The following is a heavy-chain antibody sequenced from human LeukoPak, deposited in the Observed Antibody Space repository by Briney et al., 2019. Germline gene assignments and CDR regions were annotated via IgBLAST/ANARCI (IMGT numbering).Heavy chain of an antibody. V-gene: IGHV3-48*03. CDR1: GFTFSSYE. Sequence: GGSLRLSCAASGFTFSSYEMNWVRQAPGKGLEWVSYISSSGSTIYYADSVKGRFTISRDNAKNSLYLQMNSLRAEDTAVYYCASVCSSGYDYYYYYYMDVWGKGTTVTISS. CDR3: ASVCSSGYDYYYYYYMDV. D-gene: IGHD3-22*01. J-gene: IGHJ6*03. CDR2: ISSSGSTI.